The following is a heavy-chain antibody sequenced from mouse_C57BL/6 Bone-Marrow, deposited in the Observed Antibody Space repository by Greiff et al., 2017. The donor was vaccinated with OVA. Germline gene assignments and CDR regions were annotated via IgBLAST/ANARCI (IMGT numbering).Heavy chain of an antibody. CDR1: GYAFTNYL. D-gene: IGHD2-3*01. V-gene: IGHV1-54*01. Sequence: QVQLQQSGAELVRPGTSVKVSCKASGYAFTNYLIEWVKQRPGQGLEWIGVINPGSGGTNYNEKFKGKATLTADKSSSTAYMQLSSLTSEDSAVYFCAREDGYYGAYWGQGTLVTVSA. J-gene: IGHJ3*01. CDR3: AREDGYYGAY. CDR2: INPGSGGT.